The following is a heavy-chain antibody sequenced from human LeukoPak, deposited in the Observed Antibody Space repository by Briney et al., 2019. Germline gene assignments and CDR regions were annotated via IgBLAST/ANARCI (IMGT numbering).Heavy chain of an antibody. CDR2: INHSGST. V-gene: IGHV4-34*01. CDR3: ARGGVGATTSFDY. D-gene: IGHD1-26*01. Sequence: SETLSLTCAVYGGSFSGYYWSWIRQPPGKGLEWIGEINHSGSTDYNPSLKSRVTISADTSKNQFSLKLSSVTAADTAVYYCARGGVGATTSFDYWGQGTLVTVSS. J-gene: IGHJ4*02. CDR1: GGSFSGYY.